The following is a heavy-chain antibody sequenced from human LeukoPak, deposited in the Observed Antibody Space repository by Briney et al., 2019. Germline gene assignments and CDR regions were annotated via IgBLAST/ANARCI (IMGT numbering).Heavy chain of an antibody. CDR3: ARDRIVVVPAARDDAFDI. J-gene: IGHJ3*02. V-gene: IGHV3-30*02. Sequence: GGSLRLSCAASGFTFSSYGMQWIRQAPGKGMVRVAFIRYDGSSEYYADSVKGRFTIARDNSKNTLYLQMTSLRADDTAVYYCARDRIVVVPAARDDAFDIWGQGTMVTVSS. CDR2: IRYDGSSE. CDR1: GFTFSSYG. D-gene: IGHD2-2*01.